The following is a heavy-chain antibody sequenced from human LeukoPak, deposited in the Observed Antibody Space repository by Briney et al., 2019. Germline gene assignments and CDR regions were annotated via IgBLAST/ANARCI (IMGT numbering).Heavy chain of an antibody. V-gene: IGHV3-9*01. D-gene: IGHD3-9*01. CDR3: ARPTGRDYYTMDV. Sequence: PGRSLRLSCVASGFTFDDYAVHWVRLAPGKGLEWVSGISWNSGNIGYADFVKGRFTISRDNAKSSLYLQMNSLRAEDTALYYCARPTGRDYYTMDVWGQGTTVTVSS. CDR2: ISWNSGNI. J-gene: IGHJ6*02. CDR1: GFTFDDYA.